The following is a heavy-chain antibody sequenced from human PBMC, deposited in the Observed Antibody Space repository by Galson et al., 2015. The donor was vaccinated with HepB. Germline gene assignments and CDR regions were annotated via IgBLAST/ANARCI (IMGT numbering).Heavy chain of an antibody. J-gene: IGHJ3*02. V-gene: IGHV3-15*01. CDR2: IKSKTDGGTT. D-gene: IGHD3-22*01. CDR1: GFTFSNAW. CDR3: TTSEDYYDSSAYPMDAFDI. Sequence: SLRLSCAASGFTFSNAWMSWVRQAPGKGLEWVGRIKSKTDGGTTDYAAPVKGRFTISRDDSKNTLYLQMNSLKTEDTAVYYCTTSEDYYDSSAYPMDAFDIWGQGTMVTVSS.